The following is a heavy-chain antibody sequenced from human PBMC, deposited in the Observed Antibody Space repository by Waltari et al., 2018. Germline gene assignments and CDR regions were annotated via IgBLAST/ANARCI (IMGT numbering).Heavy chain of an antibody. CDR1: GYTFTNYW. D-gene: IGHD1-26*01. J-gene: IGHJ4*02. Sequence: EVQLVQSGAEVKKPGESLKISCKGSGYTFTNYWIGWVRQMPGKGLEWMGFTYPGASETRYSPSFQGQVTISADKSISTAYLHWNSLKASDTAIYYCARGPNTGSYSDYWGQGTLVTVSS. V-gene: IGHV5-51*01. CDR2: TYPGASET. CDR3: ARGPNTGSYSDY.